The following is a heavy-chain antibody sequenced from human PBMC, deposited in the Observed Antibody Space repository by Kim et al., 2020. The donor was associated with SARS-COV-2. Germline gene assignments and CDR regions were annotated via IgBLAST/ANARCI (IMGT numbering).Heavy chain of an antibody. CDR3: ARDSQRGYGMDV. Sequence: GGSLRLSCAASGFTFSTYSMNWVRQAPGKGLEWVSHISGTSRTIFYADSVKGRFTISRDNAKNSLYLPINSLRDEDTAVYYCARDSQRGYGMDVWGQGTT. CDR2: ISGTSRTI. J-gene: IGHJ6*02. CDR1: GFTFSTYS. V-gene: IGHV3-48*02.